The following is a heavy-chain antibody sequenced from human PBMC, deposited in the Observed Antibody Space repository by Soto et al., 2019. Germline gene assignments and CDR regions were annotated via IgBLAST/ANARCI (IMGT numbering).Heavy chain of an antibody. CDR2: IWYDGSNK. J-gene: IGHJ4*02. CDR3: ARDPYSSGWYYFDY. CDR1: GFTFSSYG. D-gene: IGHD6-19*01. Sequence: QVQLVESGGGVVQPGRSLRLSCAASGFTFSSYGMHWVRQAPGKGLEWVAVIWYDGSNKYYADSVKGRFTIPRDNSKNTLYLQMNSLRAEDTAVYYCARDPYSSGWYYFDYWGQGTLVTVSS. V-gene: IGHV3-33*01.